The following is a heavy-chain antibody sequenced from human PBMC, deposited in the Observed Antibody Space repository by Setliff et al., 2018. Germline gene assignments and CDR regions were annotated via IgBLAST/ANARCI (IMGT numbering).Heavy chain of an antibody. CDR3: VREGVDSRSSTDYRYYMDV. CDR1: GGTFSSYG. CDR2: TIPIFGTT. J-gene: IGHJ6*03. Sequence: RASVKVSCKASGGTFSSYGISWVRQAPGQGLGWMGGTIPIFGTTDYAQKFQGRVTIITDESTSTAFMQLSSLRSEDTAVYYCVREGVDSRSSTDYRYYMDVWGKGTTVTVSS. D-gene: IGHD3-22*01. V-gene: IGHV1-69*05.